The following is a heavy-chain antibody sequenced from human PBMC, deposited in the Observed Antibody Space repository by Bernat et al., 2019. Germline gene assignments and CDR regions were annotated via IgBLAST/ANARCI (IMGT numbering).Heavy chain of an antibody. J-gene: IGHJ4*02. Sequence: EVQLVESGGGLVKPGGSLRLSCAASGFTFSSYSMNWVRQAPGKGLEWVSSISSSSSYIYYADSVKGRFTISRDNAKNSLYLQMNSLRAEDTAVYYCATLGGYSGSYRKDYWGQGTLVTVSS. D-gene: IGHD1-26*01. CDR2: ISSSSSYI. CDR3: ATLGGYSGSYRKDY. CDR1: GFTFSSYS. V-gene: IGHV3-21*01.